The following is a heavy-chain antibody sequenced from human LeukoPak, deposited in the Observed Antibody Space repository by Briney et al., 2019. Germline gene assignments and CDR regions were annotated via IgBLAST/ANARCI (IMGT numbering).Heavy chain of an antibody. V-gene: IGHV4-59*12. CDR3: ARVDRVNYYDSSGYYYGAFDI. CDR1: GGSISSYY. D-gene: IGHD3-22*01. J-gene: IGHJ3*02. CDR2: IYYSGST. Sequence: PSETLSLTCTVSGGSISSYYWSWIRQPPGKGLEWIGYIYYSGSTNYNPSLKSRVTISVDTSKNQFSLKLSSVTAADTAVYYCARVDRVNYYDSSGYYYGAFDIWGQGTMVTVSS.